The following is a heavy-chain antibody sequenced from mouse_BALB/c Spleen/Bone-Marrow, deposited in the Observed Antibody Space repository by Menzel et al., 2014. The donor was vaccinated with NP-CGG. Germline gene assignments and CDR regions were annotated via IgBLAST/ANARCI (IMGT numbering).Heavy chain of an antibody. Sequence: VKLQESGPGLVQPSQSLSITCTVSGFSLTNYGVHWVRQSPGKGLEWLGVIWSGGNTDYNAAFISRLSISKDNSKSQAFFKMNSLQASDTAIYYCARREGYDAMDYWGQGTSVTVSS. CDR1: GFSLTNYG. CDR3: ARREGYDAMDY. J-gene: IGHJ4*01. V-gene: IGHV2-2*02. CDR2: IWSGGNT. D-gene: IGHD3-2*02.